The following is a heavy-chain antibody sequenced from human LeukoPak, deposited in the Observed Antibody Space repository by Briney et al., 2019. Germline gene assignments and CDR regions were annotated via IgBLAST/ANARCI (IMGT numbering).Heavy chain of an antibody. D-gene: IGHD3-22*01. CDR1: GFTFSSYS. J-gene: IGHJ4*02. CDR2: ISSSSSYI. Sequence: GGSLRLSCAASGFTFSSYSMNWVRRAPGKGLEWVSSISSSSSYIYYADSVKGRFTISRDNAKNSLYLQMNSLRAEDTAVYYCAREDYDSSGYYLFDYWGQGTLVTVSS. CDR3: AREDYDSSGYYLFDY. V-gene: IGHV3-21*01.